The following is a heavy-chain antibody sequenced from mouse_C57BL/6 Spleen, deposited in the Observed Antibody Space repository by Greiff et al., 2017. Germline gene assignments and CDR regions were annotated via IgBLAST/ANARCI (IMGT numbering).Heavy chain of an antibody. Sequence: EVHLVESGEGLVKPGGSLKLSCAASGFTFSSYAMSWVRQTPEKRLEWVAYISSGGDYIYYADTVKGRFTISRDNARNTLYLQMSSLKSEDTAMYYCTRGGDYDEAMDYWGQGTSVTVSS. D-gene: IGHD2-4*01. CDR2: ISSGGDYI. J-gene: IGHJ4*01. CDR3: TRGGDYDEAMDY. CDR1: GFTFSSYA. V-gene: IGHV5-9-1*02.